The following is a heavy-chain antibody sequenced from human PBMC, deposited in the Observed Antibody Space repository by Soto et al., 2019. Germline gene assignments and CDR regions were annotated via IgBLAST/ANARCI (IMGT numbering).Heavy chain of an antibody. D-gene: IGHD5-12*01. CDR3: ARAIEMATIGWFDP. CDR1: GYGFTSYW. Sequence: GESLKISCKASGYGFTSYWIGWVRQMPGKGLEWMGIIYPGDSDTRYRPSLLGQVTISADKSISTAYLQWSSLKASDTAIYYCARAIEMATIGWFDPWGQGTLVTVSS. V-gene: IGHV5-51*01. J-gene: IGHJ5*02. CDR2: IYPGDSDT.